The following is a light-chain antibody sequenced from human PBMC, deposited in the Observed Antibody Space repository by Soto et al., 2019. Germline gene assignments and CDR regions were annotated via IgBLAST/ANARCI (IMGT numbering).Light chain of an antibody. J-gene: IGLJ3*02. CDR2: DVN. V-gene: IGLV2-14*01. CDR1: ASDVGGFDY. CDR3: KSYTSRSTPWV. Sequence: QSVLTQPASVSGSPGQSITISCTGSASDVGGFDYVSWYQQYPGKAPKLVIYDVNNRLSGVSDRFSGSKSGNTASLTISGLQPEDEADYYCKSYTSRSTPWVFGGGTQLTVL.